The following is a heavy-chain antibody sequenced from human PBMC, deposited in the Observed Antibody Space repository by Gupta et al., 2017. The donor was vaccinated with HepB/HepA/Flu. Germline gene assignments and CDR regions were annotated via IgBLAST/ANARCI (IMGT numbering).Heavy chain of an antibody. CDR1: GGSFSGYS. V-gene: IGHV4-34*01. D-gene: IGHD3-9*01. CDR2: INHSGST. J-gene: IGHJ4*02. CDR3: ARNKVYDILTGYYSEGLRTLPTGGFDY. Sequence: QVQLQQWGAALLKPSETLSLTCAVYGGSFSGYSWSWIRQPPGKGLEWIGEINHSGSTNYNPSLKSRVTISVDTSKNQFSLKLSSVTAADTAVYYCARNKVYDILTGYYSEGLRTLPTGGFDYWGQGTLVTVSS.